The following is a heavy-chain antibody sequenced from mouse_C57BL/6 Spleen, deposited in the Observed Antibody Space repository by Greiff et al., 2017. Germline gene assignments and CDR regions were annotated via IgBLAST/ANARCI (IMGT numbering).Heavy chain of an antibody. CDR2: IWWDDDK. J-gene: IGHJ3*01. Sequence: QVTLQESGPGILQPSQSLSLTCSFSGFSLSTFGMGVGWIRQPSGKGLEWLAHIWWDDDKYYNPALKSRHTISKDTSKNHVFLKIANVDTADTATYYCARRADSGYGAYWGQGTLVTVSA. D-gene: IGHD3-2*02. V-gene: IGHV8-8*01. CDR1: GFSLSTFGMG. CDR3: ARRADSGYGAY.